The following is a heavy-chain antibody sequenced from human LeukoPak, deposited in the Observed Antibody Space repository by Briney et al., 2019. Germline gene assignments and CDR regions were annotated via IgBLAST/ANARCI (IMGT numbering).Heavy chain of an antibody. J-gene: IGHJ4*02. CDR3: AKDGGLWVSAHWGDS. CDR2: ITTGDGNT. CDR1: GFTFSSYT. V-gene: IGHV3-23*01. Sequence: GGSLRLSCTASGFTFSSYTMTWVRQAPGEGLKWVSTITTGDGNTYYADSVKGRFTVSGDDSKNTLYLQMNSLRAEDTAVYYCAKDGGLWVSAHWGDSWGRGTLVTVSS. D-gene: IGHD7-27*01.